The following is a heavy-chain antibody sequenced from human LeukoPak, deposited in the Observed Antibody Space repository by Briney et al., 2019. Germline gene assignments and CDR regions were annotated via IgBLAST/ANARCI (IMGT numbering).Heavy chain of an antibody. CDR3: ARGESGYCSSTSCYRWFDP. CDR2: ISSSSSYI. CDR1: GFTFSSYS. V-gene: IGHV3-21*01. J-gene: IGHJ5*02. Sequence: GGSLRLSCAASGFTFSSYSVNWVRQAPGKGLEWVSSISSSSSYIYYADSVKGRFTISRDNAKNSLYLQMNSLRAEDTAVYYCARGESGYCSSTSCYRWFDPWGQGTLVTVSS. D-gene: IGHD2-2*01.